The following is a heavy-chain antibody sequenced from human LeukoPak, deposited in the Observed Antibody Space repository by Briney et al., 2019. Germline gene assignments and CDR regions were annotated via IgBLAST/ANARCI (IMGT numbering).Heavy chain of an antibody. CDR1: GFTFSSYA. Sequence: AGGSLRPSCAASGFTFSSYAMSWVRQAPGKGLEWVSAISGSGGSTYYADSVKGRSTISRDNSRNTLYLQMNSLRAEDTAVYYCARPNNYPAGFDPWGQGTLVTVSS. J-gene: IGHJ5*02. CDR3: ARPNNYPAGFDP. V-gene: IGHV3-23*01. D-gene: IGHD5-24*01. CDR2: ISGSGGST.